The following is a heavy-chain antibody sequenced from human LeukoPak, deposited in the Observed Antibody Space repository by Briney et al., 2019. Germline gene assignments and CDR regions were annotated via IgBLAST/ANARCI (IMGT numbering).Heavy chain of an antibody. V-gene: IGHV3-48*04. D-gene: IGHD6-19*01. CDR3: ARDHRAVAGNFDY. J-gene: IGHJ4*02. CDR2: ISSSGSTI. CDR1: GFTFSSYW. Sequence: PGGSLRLSCAAPGFTFSSYWMNWVRQAPGKGLEWVSYISSSGSTIYYADSVKGRFTISRDNAKNSLYLQMNSLRAEDTAVYYCARDHRAVAGNFDYWGQGTLVTVSS.